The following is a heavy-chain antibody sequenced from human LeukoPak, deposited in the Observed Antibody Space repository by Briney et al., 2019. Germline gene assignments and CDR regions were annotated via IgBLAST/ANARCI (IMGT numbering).Heavy chain of an antibody. CDR2: ISYDGSNK. Sequence: GGSLRLSCAASGFTFSSYAMHWVRQAPGKGLEWVAVISYDGSNKYYADSVKGRFTISRDNSKNTLYLQMNSLRAEDTAVYYCANLANPTVGLRSWFDPWGQGTLVTVSS. CDR3: ANLANPTVGLRSWFDP. V-gene: IGHV3-30*04. D-gene: IGHD4-23*01. J-gene: IGHJ5*02. CDR1: GFTFSSYA.